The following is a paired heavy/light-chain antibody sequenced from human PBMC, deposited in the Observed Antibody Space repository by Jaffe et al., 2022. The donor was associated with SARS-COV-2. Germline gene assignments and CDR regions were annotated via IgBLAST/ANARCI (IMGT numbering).Light chain of an antibody. V-gene: IGKV1-12*01. Sequence: DIQMTQSPSSVSASVGDRVTITCRASQGISSWLAWYQQKPEKAPKLLIYAASSLQSGVPSRFSGSGSGTDFTLTISSLQPEDFATYYCQQANSFPRTFGGGTKVEIK. CDR1: QGISSW. CDR3: QQANSFPRT. J-gene: IGKJ4*01. CDR2: AAS.
Heavy chain of an antibody. Sequence: EVQLVESGGGLVQPGGSLRLSCAASGFTFSRYWMSWVRQAPGKGLEWVASINQDGSENSYVDSVKGRFTISRDNAKNSLYLQMNSLRAEDTAVYYCAREGYTSAWLLSWGQGTLVTVSS. CDR2: INQDGSEN. CDR3: AREGYTSAWLLS. V-gene: IGHV3-7*01. J-gene: IGHJ5*02. CDR1: GFTFSRYW. D-gene: IGHD6-19*01.